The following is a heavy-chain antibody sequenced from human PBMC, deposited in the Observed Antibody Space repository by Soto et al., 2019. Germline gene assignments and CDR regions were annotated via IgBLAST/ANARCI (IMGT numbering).Heavy chain of an antibody. CDR1: GGSISSYY. CDR2: IYYSGST. V-gene: IGHV4-59*01. J-gene: IGHJ6*02. D-gene: IGHD2-2*02. CDR3: ARSYCSSTSCYSGYYYYGMDV. Sequence: SETLSLTCTVSGGSISSYYWSWIRQPPGKGLEWIGYIYYSGSTNYNPSLKSRVTISVDTSKIQFSLKLSSVTAADTAVYYCARSYCSSTSCYSGYYYYGMDVWGQGTTVTVSS.